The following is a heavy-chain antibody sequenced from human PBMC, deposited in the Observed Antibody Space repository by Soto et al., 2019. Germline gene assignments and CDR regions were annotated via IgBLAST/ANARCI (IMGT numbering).Heavy chain of an antibody. D-gene: IGHD6-19*01. CDR2: IIPVFGRA. V-gene: IGHV1-69*01. J-gene: IGHJ4*02. CDR3: ARTLAFSSGWYDVGY. Sequence: QVQLVQSGAEVKKPGSPLKVSCKASGDSFSTYAINWVRQAPGQGLEWMGGIIPVFGRANYAQKFQCRVTITADESTRTAYMELNSLRSEDTAHYYCARTLAFSSGWYDVGYWGQGTLVTVSS. CDR1: GDSFSTYA.